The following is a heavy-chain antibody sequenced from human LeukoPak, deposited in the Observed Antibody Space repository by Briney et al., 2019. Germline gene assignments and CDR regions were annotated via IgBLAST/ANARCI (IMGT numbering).Heavy chain of an antibody. V-gene: IGHV3-23*01. D-gene: IGHD3-16*01. J-gene: IGHJ4*02. CDR2: ISSSGGST. CDR3: ARDPEGGELDY. CDR1: GFTFSSLH. Sequence: GGSLRLSCAASGFTFSSLHMTWVRQAPGKGLEWVSAISSSGGSTYYADSVKGRFTVSRDNSKNMLCLQMNSLRAEDTAVYYCARDPEGGELDYWGQGTLVTVSS.